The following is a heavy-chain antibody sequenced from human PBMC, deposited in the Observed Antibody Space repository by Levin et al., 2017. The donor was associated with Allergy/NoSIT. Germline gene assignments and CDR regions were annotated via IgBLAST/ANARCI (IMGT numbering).Heavy chain of an antibody. CDR3: ARELNVVVPTASSYYYDGMDV. CDR1: GYTFTDYY. CDR2: IYPYSGGS. D-gene: IGHD2-2*01. V-gene: IGHV1-2*02. J-gene: IGHJ6*02. Sequence: ASVKVSCKASGYTFTDYYMHWVRQAPGQGLEWMGWIYPYSGGSNYAQNFQGRVTMTRDTSISTAYMELSRLRSDDTAVYYCARELNVVVPTASSYYYDGMDVWGQGTTVTVSS.